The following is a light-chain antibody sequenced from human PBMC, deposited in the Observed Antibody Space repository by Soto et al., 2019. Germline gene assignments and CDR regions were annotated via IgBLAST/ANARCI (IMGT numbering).Light chain of an antibody. J-gene: IGKJ1*01. CDR1: QSVADY. V-gene: IGKV3-11*01. CDR2: GAS. CDR3: HQRSNWLWT. Sequence: EVVLTQSPATLALSPGERATLSCRASQSVADYLAWYQQKPGQAPRLLIYGASNRATGIPARFSGSGSGTDFTLTISSLEPEHFVVYFCHQRSNWLWTFGQGTKVEIK.